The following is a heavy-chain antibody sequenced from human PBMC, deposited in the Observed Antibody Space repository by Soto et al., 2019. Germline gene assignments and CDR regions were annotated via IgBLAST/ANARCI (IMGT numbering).Heavy chain of an antibody. Sequence: GGSLRLSCAASGFTFSSYAMHWVRQAPGKGLEWVAVISYDGSNKYYADSVKGRFTISRDNSKNTLYLQMNSLRAEDTALYYCAKNQERELPRVIDFWGQGTLVTVPS. J-gene: IGHJ4*02. V-gene: IGHV3-30-3*02. D-gene: IGHD1-7*01. CDR1: GFTFSSYA. CDR2: ISYDGSNK. CDR3: AKNQERELPRVIDF.